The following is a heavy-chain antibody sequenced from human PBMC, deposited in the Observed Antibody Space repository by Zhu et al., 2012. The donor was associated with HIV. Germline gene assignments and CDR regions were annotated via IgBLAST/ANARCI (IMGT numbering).Heavy chain of an antibody. CDR3: ARLAPYSSSWHYFFDY. CDR1: GGSISSTSYF. V-gene: IGHV4-39*07. D-gene: IGHD6-13*01. J-gene: IGHJ4*02. CDR2: IYYSGNT. Sequence: QVQLQESGPGLVKPSQTLSLTCTVSGGSISSTSYFWGWIRQPPGKGLEWIGSIYYSGNTYYNPSLKSRVTISVDTSKNQFSLKLNSVTAADTALYYCARLAPYSSSWHYFFDYWGQGTLVTVSS.